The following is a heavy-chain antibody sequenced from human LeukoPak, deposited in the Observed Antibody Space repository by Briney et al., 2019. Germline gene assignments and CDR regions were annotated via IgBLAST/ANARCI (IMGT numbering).Heavy chain of an antibody. D-gene: IGHD3-22*01. CDR3: ARWHYYDSSGYYYY. CDR1: GGSISSSSYY. V-gene: IGHV4-39*01. Sequence: SETLSLTCTVSGGSISSSSYYWGWIRQPPGKGLEWIGSIYYSGSTYYNPSLKSRVTISVDTSKNQFSLKLSSVTAADTAVYYCARWHYYDSSGYYYYWGQGTLVTVSS. CDR2: IYYSGST. J-gene: IGHJ4*02.